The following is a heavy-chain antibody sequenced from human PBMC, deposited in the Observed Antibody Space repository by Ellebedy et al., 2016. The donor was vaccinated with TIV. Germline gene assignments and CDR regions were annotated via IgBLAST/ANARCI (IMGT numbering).Heavy chain of an antibody. J-gene: IGHJ4*02. Sequence: PGGSLRLSCAASGFTFSSYGIHWVRQAPGRGLEWVAVISYDGSNRYYADSVKGRFTISRDNSRNTLYLQMNSLRAEDTAVYYCARDHLYGDYEASIDYWGQGTLVTVSS. CDR1: GFTFSSYG. CDR2: ISYDGSNR. D-gene: IGHD4-17*01. V-gene: IGHV3-30*03. CDR3: ARDHLYGDYEASIDY.